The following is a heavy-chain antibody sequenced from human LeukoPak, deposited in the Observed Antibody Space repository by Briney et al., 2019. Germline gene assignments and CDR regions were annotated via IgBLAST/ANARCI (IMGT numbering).Heavy chain of an antibody. CDR1: GFTFSSYW. V-gene: IGHV3-7*04. Sequence: GGSLRLSCAASGFTFSSYWMSWVRQAPGKGLEWVANIKQDGSEKYYVDSVKGRFTISRDNAKNSLYLQMNSLRAEDTAVYYCARGWLAPVSGWFDPWGQGTLVTVSS. D-gene: IGHD6-19*01. CDR2: IKQDGSEK. CDR3: ARGWLAPVSGWFDP. J-gene: IGHJ5*02.